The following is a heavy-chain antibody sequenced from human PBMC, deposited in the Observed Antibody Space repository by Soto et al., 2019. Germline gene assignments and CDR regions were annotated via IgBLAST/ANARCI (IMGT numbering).Heavy chain of an antibody. Sequence: GGSLRLSCAASGFIFTSYAMSWVRQAPGKGLEWVSAISGSGGSTYYADSVKGRFTISRDNSKNTLYLQMNSLRAEDTAVYYCAKDLESYDILTGYCPWGQGTLVTVSS. V-gene: IGHV3-23*01. D-gene: IGHD3-9*01. CDR3: AKDLESYDILTGYCP. CDR1: GFIFTSYA. J-gene: IGHJ5*02. CDR2: ISGSGGST.